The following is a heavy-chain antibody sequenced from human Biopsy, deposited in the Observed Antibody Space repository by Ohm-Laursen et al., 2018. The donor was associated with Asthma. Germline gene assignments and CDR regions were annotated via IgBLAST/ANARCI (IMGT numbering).Heavy chain of an antibody. V-gene: IGHV1-69*01. CDR3: ARKAGSCISRTCYSLDF. D-gene: IGHD2-2*01. CDR2: INSVFGTT. J-gene: IGHJ4*02. Sequence: SSVKVSCKSLGGTFNTYVIGWGRQAPGQGLEWMGGINSVFGTTTYPQKFQDRVTITADDSTSTVYMELSSLRSEDTAVYYCARKAGSCISRTCYSLDFWGQGALVTVSS. CDR1: GGTFNTYV.